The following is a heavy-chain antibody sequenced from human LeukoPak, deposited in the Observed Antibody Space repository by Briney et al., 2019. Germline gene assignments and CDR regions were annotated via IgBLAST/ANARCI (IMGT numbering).Heavy chain of an antibody. CDR1: AFTFSSYW. CDR3: VRDSYSRDLDY. CDR2: IKEDGSEQ. V-gene: IGHV3-7*01. D-gene: IGHD3-22*01. Sequence: GGSLRLSCAASAFTFSSYWMSWVRQAPGKGLEWVANIKEDGSEQYYVDSLTGRFTISRDNAKNSLYLQMNSLRAEDTAVYYCVRDSYSRDLDYWGQGTLVTVSS. J-gene: IGHJ4*02.